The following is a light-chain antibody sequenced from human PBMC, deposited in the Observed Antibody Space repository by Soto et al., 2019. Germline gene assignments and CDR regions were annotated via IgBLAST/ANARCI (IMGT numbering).Light chain of an antibody. CDR3: QQYCSSPPYT. CDR2: GAS. CDR1: QCVSRSY. J-gene: IGKJ2*01. V-gene: IGKV3-20*01. Sequence: EIVLTQSPGTLSLSPGERATLACRASQCVSRSYLAWYQQKPGQAPRLLISGASSRATGIPDRFSGSGSGTDFTLTISRLEPEYFAVYYCQQYCSSPPYTFGQATKLEIK.